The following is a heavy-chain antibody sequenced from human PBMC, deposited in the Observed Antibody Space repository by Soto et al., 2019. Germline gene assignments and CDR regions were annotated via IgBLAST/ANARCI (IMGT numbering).Heavy chain of an antibody. J-gene: IGHJ6*02. Sequence: ASVKVSCKASGYTFTSYYMHWVRQAPGQGLEWMGMINPSGGSTSYAQKFQGRVTMTRDTSTSTVYMELSSLRSEDTAVYYCARVSLAAGDYYYGMDVWGQGTTVTVSS. D-gene: IGHD6-19*01. CDR3: ARVSLAAGDYYYGMDV. CDR2: INPSGGST. V-gene: IGHV1-46*01. CDR1: GYTFTSYY.